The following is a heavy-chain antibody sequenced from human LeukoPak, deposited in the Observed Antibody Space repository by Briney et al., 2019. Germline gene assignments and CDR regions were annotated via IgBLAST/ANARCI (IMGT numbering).Heavy chain of an antibody. CDR2: IKSDGSRT. CDR1: EFTFNTYW. D-gene: IGHD6-19*01. Sequence: GGSLRLSCAASEFTFNTYWMHWVRQAPGKGLVWVSRIKSDGSRTTYADSVKGRFTISRDNAKNTLYLQMNSLRVEDTAMYFCVRDLGSSGWYDTFDTRGQGTMVTVSS. CDR3: VRDLGSSGWYDTFDT. J-gene: IGHJ3*02. V-gene: IGHV3-74*01.